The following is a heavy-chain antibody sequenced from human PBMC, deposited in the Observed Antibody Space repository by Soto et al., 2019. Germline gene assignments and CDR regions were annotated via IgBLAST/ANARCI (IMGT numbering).Heavy chain of an antibody. D-gene: IGHD3-22*01. V-gene: IGHV1-46*02. CDR3: ARLDYYDSSGLADN. J-gene: IGHJ4*02. CDR1: GYVFDNSS. Sequence: VKVSCKAPGYVFDNSSIHWVRHTPGQGLQWIGVINPSRGLTTYAQKLQGRVTMTTDTSTSTAYMELRSLRSDDTAVYYCARLDYYDSSGLADNSGQRPLRTVSS. CDR2: INPSRGLT.